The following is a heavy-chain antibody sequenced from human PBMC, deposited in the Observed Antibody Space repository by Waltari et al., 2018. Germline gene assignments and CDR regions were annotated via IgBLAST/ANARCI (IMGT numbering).Heavy chain of an antibody. V-gene: IGHV3-48*03. CDR2: IRGSGSII. J-gene: IGHJ5*02. CDR1: GFTFSVYE. Sequence: EVQLVESGGGLVQPGGSLRLSCAASGFTFSVYEMNWVRQAPGKGLDWVSNIRGSGSIIDYADSVKGRFTISRDNAKNSLYLQMNNLRAEDTAVYYCARDPHQIAVAHWFDPWGQGTLVTVSS. CDR3: ARDPHQIAVAHWFDP. D-gene: IGHD2-2*01.